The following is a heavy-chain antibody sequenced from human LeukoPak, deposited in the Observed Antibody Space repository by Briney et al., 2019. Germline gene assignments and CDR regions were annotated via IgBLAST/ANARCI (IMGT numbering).Heavy chain of an antibody. CDR3: ARSPYYDILAGFYYYFDY. CDR1: EFTFSSYA. J-gene: IGHJ4*02. Sequence: PGRSLRLSCAASEFTFSSYAMHWVGQAPGKGLEWVADISYDGSNKYHADSVKGRLTISRDNSKSTLYLQMNSLRAEDTATYYCARSPYYDILAGFYYYFDYWGQGTLVTVSS. V-gene: IGHV3-30-3*01. D-gene: IGHD3-9*01. CDR2: ISYDGSNK.